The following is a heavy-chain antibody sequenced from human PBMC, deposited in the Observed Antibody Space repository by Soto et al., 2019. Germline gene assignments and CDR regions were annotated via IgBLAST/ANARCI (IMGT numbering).Heavy chain of an antibody. J-gene: IGHJ6*03. CDR1: GFSLSTSGVG. Sequence: QITLKESGPILVKPTQTLTLTCSFSGFSLSTSGVGVAWIRQPPGKALEWLALIFWDDGKRYSPSLESRLTINKDTSKNQVVLTMTNVDPEDTATYSCAHTFLFSYYLDVWGKGTTVSVSS. V-gene: IGHV2-5*02. D-gene: IGHD2-21*01. CDR3: AHTFLFSYYLDV. CDR2: IFWDDGK.